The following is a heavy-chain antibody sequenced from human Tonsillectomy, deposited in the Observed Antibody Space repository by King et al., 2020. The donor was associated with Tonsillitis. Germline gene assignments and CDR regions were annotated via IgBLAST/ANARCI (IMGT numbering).Heavy chain of an antibody. V-gene: IGHV3-7*01. J-gene: IGHJ6*02. CDR2: IKQDGSEK. D-gene: IGHD6-19*01. CDR3: ARDQPYSSGSGMDA. CDR1: GFTFSSYW. Sequence: VQLVESGGGLVQPGGSLRLSCAASGFTFSSYWMSWVRQAPGKGLEWVANIKQDGSEKYYVDSVKGRFTISRDNAKNSLYLQMNSLRAEDTAVYYCARDQPYSSGSGMDAWGQGTKVTVS.